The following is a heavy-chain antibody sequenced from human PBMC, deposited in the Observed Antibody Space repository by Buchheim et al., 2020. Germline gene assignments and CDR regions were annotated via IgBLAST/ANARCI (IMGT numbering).Heavy chain of an antibody. CDR1: GFIFSSYG. CDR2: IWYDGSKK. J-gene: IGHJ6*02. CDR3: ARDWYYYASGSYAAIFYYYYGMDV. V-gene: IGHV3-33*01. Sequence: QVQLVESGGGVVQPGRSLRLSCAASGFIFSSYGMHWVRQAPGTGLEWVAFIWYDGSKKYYADSVKGRFTISRDNSKNTPYLQMNSLRAEDTAVYYCARDWYYYASGSYAAIFYYYYGMDVWGQGTT. D-gene: IGHD3-10*01.